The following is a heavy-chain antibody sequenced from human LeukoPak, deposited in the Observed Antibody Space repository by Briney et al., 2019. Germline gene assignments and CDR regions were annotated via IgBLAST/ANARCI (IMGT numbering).Heavy chain of an antibody. Sequence: GGSLRLSCAASGFTFSSYAMSWVRQAPGKGLEWVSSISSSSSYIYYADSVKGRFTISRDNAKNSLYLQMNSLRAEDTAVYYCARDLQVTKGSNYWGQGTLVTVSS. J-gene: IGHJ4*02. D-gene: IGHD4-17*01. V-gene: IGHV3-21*01. CDR3: ARDLQVTKGSNY. CDR1: GFTFSSYA. CDR2: ISSSSSYI.